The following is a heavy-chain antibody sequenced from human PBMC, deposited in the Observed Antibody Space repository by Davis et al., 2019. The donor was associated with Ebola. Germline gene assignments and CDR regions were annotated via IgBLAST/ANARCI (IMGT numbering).Heavy chain of an antibody. CDR2: ISGSGGST. Sequence: PGGSLRLSCAASGFIFSSYAMNWVRQAPGKGLEWVSGISGSGGSTYYADSVKGRFTISRANSKNTNTLYLQMNSLRAEDTAVYYCVRERRRRGYLYDSSPIWGLGTMVIVSP. V-gene: IGHV3-23*01. CDR1: GFIFSSYA. D-gene: IGHD2-2*01. CDR3: VRERRRRGYLYDSSPI. J-gene: IGHJ3*01.